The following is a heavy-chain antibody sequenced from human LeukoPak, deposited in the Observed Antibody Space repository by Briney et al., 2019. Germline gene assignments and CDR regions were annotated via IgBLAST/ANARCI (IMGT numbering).Heavy chain of an antibody. CDR3: ARHGSGSYYPY. CDR2: INHSGST. Sequence: SETLSLTCAVYGGSFSGYYWSWIRQPPGKGLEWIGEINHSGSTNYNPSLKSRVTISVDTSKNQFSLKLSSVTAADTAVYYCARHGSGSYYPYWGQGTLVTVSS. D-gene: IGHD3-10*01. V-gene: IGHV4-34*01. CDR1: GGSFSGYY. J-gene: IGHJ4*02.